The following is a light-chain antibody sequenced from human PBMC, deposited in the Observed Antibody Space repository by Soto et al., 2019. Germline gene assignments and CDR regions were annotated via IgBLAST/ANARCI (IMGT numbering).Light chain of an antibody. CDR2: GAS. V-gene: IGKV3-20*01. CDR1: QSVSSNY. Sequence: EIVLTQSPAILSLSPGERATLSCRASQSVSSNYLACYQQKPAQAPRLLIYGASSRATVIPDRFSASGSGTAFTLTFSRLELDDLAVEYSQQYGSSPFNFGPGTKVYI. CDR3: QQYGSSPFN. J-gene: IGKJ3*01.